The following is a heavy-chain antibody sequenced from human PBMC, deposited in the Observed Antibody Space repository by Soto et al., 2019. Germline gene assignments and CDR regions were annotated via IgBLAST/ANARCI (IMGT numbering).Heavy chain of an antibody. J-gene: IGHJ4*02. CDR3: ARFLGEQLAPFDY. CDR2: IYYSGST. Sequence: QVQLQESGPGLVKPSETLSLTCTVSGGSVSSGSYYWSWIRQPPGKGLEWIGYIYYSGSTNYNPSLKSRVTISVDTSKNQFSLKLSSVTAADTAVYYCARFLGEQLAPFDYWGQGTLVTVSS. CDR1: GGSVSSGSYY. D-gene: IGHD6-6*01. V-gene: IGHV4-61*01.